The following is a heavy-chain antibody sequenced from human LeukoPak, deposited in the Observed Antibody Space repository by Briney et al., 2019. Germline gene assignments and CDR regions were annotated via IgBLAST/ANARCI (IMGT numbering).Heavy chain of an antibody. Sequence: GGSLRLSCAASGFRFNNYGMAWDRQTPGKGLQWVSTISYNGANTHYADSVRGRFTISRDNSKNTLFLQMNNLQADDTAIYYCAKDCCDYSPLDHWGQGTQVTVSS. CDR2: ISYNGANT. D-gene: IGHD2-15*01. CDR1: GFRFNNYG. J-gene: IGHJ4*02. CDR3: AKDCCDYSPLDH. V-gene: IGHV3-23*01.